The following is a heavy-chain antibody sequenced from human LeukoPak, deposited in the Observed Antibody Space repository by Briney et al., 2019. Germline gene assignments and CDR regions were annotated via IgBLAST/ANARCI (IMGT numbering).Heavy chain of an antibody. Sequence: ASVKVSCKXSGYTFTGYYMHWVRQSPGQGLEWMGRINPNSGGTNYAQKFQGRVTMTRDTSISTAYMELSRLRSDDTAVYYCARVSAYDRGYSFDIWGQGTMVTVSS. J-gene: IGHJ3*02. V-gene: IGHV1-2*06. CDR3: ARVSAYDRGYSFDI. CDR1: GYTFTGYY. D-gene: IGHD5-18*01. CDR2: INPNSGGT.